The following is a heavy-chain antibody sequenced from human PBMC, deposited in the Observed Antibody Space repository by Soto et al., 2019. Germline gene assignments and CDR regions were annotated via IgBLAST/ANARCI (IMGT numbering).Heavy chain of an antibody. J-gene: IGHJ6*02. CDR2: ISWDGGST. V-gene: IGHV3-43*01. D-gene: IGHD6-6*01. CDR3: AKAVLPLYYYGMDV. CDR1: GFTFDDYT. Sequence: AGGSLRLSCAASGFTFDDYTMHWVRQAPGKGLEWVSLISWDGGSTYYADSVKGRFTISRDNSKNSLYLQMNSLRTEDTALYYCAKAVLPLYYYGMDVWGQGTTVTVS.